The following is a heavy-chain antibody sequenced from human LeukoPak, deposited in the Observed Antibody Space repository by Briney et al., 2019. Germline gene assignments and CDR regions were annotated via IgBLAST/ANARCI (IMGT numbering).Heavy chain of an antibody. Sequence: GGSLRLSCAASGFTFSSYSMNWVRQAPGKGLEWVSSIISSSSYIYYADSVKGRFTISRDNAKNSLYLQMNSLRAEDTAVYYCARSRGGWFDPWGQGTLVTVSS. CDR1: GFTFSSYS. CDR2: IISSSSYI. V-gene: IGHV3-21*01. D-gene: IGHD3-16*01. J-gene: IGHJ5*02. CDR3: ARSRGGWFDP.